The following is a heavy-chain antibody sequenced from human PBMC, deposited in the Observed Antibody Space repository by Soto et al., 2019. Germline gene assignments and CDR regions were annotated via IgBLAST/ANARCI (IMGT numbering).Heavy chain of an antibody. J-gene: IGHJ5*02. CDR1: GGSISSGDYY. CDR3: AREVGSSSWYSARWFDP. V-gene: IGHV4-30-4*01. CDR2: IYYSGST. Sequence: PSETLSLTCTVSGGSISSGDYYWSWIRQPPGKGLEWIGYIYYSGSTYYNPSLKSRVTISVDTSKNQFSLKLSSVTAADTAVYYCAREVGSSSWYSARWFDPWGQGTLVTVSS. D-gene: IGHD6-13*01.